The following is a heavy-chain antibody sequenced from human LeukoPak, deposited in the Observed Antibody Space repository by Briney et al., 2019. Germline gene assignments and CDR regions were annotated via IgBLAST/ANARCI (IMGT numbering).Heavy chain of an antibody. Sequence: GGSLRLSCAASGFTFSSYSMNWVRQAPGKGLEWVSSISSSSSYIYYADSVKGRFTISRDNAKNSLYLQMNSLRAEDTAVYYCASDRQWLVRGGNSWGQGTLVTVSS. J-gene: IGHJ4*02. D-gene: IGHD6-19*01. CDR3: ASDRQWLVRGGNS. V-gene: IGHV3-21*01. CDR1: GFTFSSYS. CDR2: ISSSSSYI.